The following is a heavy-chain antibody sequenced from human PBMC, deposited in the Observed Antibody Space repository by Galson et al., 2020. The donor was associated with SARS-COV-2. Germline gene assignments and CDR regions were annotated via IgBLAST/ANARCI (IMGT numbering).Heavy chain of an antibody. Sequence: GESLKISCAASGFTFSIYALHWVRQAPGKGLEWVELISYDGSNKYYADSVKGRFTISRDNSKNTLFMQMNSLRPEDTAMFYCARSLSGSYHAFDIWGHGTMVTVSS. CDR2: ISYDGSNK. J-gene: IGHJ3*02. V-gene: IGHV3-30*04. D-gene: IGHD1-26*01. CDR1: GFTFSIYA. CDR3: ARSLSGSYHAFDI.